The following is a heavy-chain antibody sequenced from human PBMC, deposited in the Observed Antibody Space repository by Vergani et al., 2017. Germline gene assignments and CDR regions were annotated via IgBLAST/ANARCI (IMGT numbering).Heavy chain of an antibody. J-gene: IGHJ6*03. V-gene: IGHV3-30*18. Sequence: QVQLAESGGGRVQPGRSLRLSCAASGFSFSSHALHWVRQAPGKGLEWVAVISNDGSKKYYADSVKGRFTISRDNSKNTLDLQMNSLRTQDTAVYYCAKAGSGTSWCLQYNFYMGVWGKGTTVAVS. CDR3: AKAGSGTSWCLQYNFYMGV. D-gene: IGHD5/OR15-5a*01. CDR1: GFSFSSHA. CDR2: ISNDGSKK.